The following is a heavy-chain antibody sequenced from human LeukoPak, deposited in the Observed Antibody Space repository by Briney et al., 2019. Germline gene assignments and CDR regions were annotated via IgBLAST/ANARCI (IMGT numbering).Heavy chain of an antibody. V-gene: IGHV4-39*01. CDR1: GGSISSSSYY. CDR3: ARPQGGPAATWRGWFDP. D-gene: IGHD2-2*01. Sequence: SETLSLTCTVSGGSISSSSYYWGWIRQPPGKGLEWIGSIYYSGSTYYNPSLKSRVTISVDTSKNQFSLKLSSVTAADTAVYYCARPQGGPAATWRGWFDPWGQGTLVTVSS. CDR2: IYYSGST. J-gene: IGHJ5*02.